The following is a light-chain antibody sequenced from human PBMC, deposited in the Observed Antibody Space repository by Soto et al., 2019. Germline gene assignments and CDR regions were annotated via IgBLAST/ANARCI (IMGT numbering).Light chain of an antibody. V-gene: IGLV2-14*01. CDR2: DVS. CDR3: SSYTSSSTLA. J-gene: IGLJ2*01. CDR1: SSDVGGYNY. Sequence: QSALTQPASVSGSPGQASTISCTGTSSDVGGYNYVSWYQQHPGKAPKLMIYDVSNRPSGVSNRFSGSKSGNTASLTISGLQAEDEADYYCSSYTSSSTLAIAGGTKLTVL.